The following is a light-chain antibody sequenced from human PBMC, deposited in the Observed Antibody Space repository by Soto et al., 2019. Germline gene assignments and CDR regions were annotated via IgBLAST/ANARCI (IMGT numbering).Light chain of an antibody. Sequence: EIVLTQSPGTLSLSPGERATLSCRASQSVSSIYFAWYQQKRGQAPRLLIYGVSSRATDIPDRFIGYGSGTDFTLSINGLEPEDFAVYYCQQYGSSLSTFGQGTKVDIK. CDR2: GVS. CDR1: QSVSSIY. CDR3: QQYGSSLST. J-gene: IGKJ1*01. V-gene: IGKV3-20*01.